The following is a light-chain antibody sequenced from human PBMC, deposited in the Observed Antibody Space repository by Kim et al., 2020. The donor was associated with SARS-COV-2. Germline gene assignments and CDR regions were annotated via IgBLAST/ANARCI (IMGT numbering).Light chain of an antibody. CDR2: DVS. J-gene: IGLJ1*01. CDR1: SSDVGSSNY. CDR3: SSYTSSSTYV. V-gene: IGLV2-14*04. Sequence: GRSIASTCTGTSSDVGSSNYVSWYQQRPGKAPKLMIYDVSKRPSGISSRFSGSKSGNTASLTISGLQADDEADYYCSSYTSSSTYVFGTGTKVTVL.